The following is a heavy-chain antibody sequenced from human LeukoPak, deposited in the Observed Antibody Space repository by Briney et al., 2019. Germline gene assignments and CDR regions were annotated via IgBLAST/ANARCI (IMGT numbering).Heavy chain of an antibody. Sequence: SETLSLTCAVYGGSFSGYYWSWIRQPPGKGLEWIGEINHSGSTNYNPSLKSRVTISVDTSKNQFSLKLSSVTAADTAVYYCARGWFESRQQWLVRGNWFDPWGQGTLVTVSS. CDR1: GGSFSGYY. V-gene: IGHV4-34*01. D-gene: IGHD6-19*01. CDR3: ARGWFESRQQWLVRGNWFDP. CDR2: INHSGST. J-gene: IGHJ5*02.